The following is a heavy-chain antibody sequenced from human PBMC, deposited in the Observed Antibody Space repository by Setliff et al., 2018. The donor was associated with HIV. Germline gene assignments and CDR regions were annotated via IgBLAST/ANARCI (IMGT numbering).Heavy chain of an antibody. J-gene: IGHJ4*02. Sequence: SETLSLTCAVYGESFNTYFWSWIRQPPGKGLEWIGQINHSGSTNHNPSLRSRVTISIGTPKNQFSLKLSSVTAADTAVYYCATGTTSIDYWAQGTLVTVSS. CDR3: ATGTTSIDY. CDR2: INHSGST. V-gene: IGHV4-34*01. D-gene: IGHD1-26*01. CDR1: GESFNTYF.